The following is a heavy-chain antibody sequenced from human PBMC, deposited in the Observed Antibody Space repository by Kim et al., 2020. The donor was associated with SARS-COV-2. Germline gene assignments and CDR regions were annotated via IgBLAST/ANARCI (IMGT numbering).Heavy chain of an antibody. CDR1: GGSISSGGYY. D-gene: IGHD2-15*01. V-gene: IGHV4-31*03. CDR2: IYYSGST. CDR3: ARSIVVVVAASNWFDP. Sequence: SETLSLTCTVSGGSISSGGYYWSWIRQHPGKGLEWIGYIYYSGSTYYNPSLKSRVTISVDTSKNQFSLKLSSVTAADTAVYYCARSIVVVVAASNWFDPWGQGTLVTVSS. J-gene: IGHJ5*02.